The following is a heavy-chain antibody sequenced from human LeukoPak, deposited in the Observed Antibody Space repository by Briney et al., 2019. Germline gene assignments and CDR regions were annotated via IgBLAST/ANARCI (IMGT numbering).Heavy chain of an antibody. J-gene: IGHJ4*02. Sequence: GGSLRLSCAASGFTFSDHHIDWVRQAPGKGLEWVGRIRNKANSSTTEYAASVKGRFTISKDDSKNSLYLQMNSLKTEDTAVYYCARGSYFDYWGQGTLVTVSS. D-gene: IGHD3-10*01. CDR2: IRNKANSSTT. V-gene: IGHV3-72*01. CDR3: ARGSYFDY. CDR1: GFTFSDHH.